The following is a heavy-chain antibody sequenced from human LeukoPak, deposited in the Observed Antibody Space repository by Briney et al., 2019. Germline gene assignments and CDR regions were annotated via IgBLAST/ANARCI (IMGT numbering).Heavy chain of an antibody. CDR1: GFTFSDYY. D-gene: IGHD4-17*01. J-gene: IGHJ6*03. V-gene: IGHV3-11*01. CDR3: ARPTTDGQNYYYYYYMDV. Sequence: TSGGSLRLSCAASGFTFSDYYMSWIRQAPGKGLEWVSYISSSGSTIYYADSVKGRFTISRDNAKNSLYLQMNSLRAEDTAVYYCARPTTDGQNYYYYYYMDVWGKGTTVTVSS. CDR2: ISSSGSTI.